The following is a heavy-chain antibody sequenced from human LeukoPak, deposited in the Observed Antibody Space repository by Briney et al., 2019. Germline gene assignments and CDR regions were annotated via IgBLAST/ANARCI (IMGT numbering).Heavy chain of an antibody. CDR1: GGSIGGNSY. J-gene: IGHJ4*02. CDR2: ISNSGST. D-gene: IGHD1-26*01. Sequence: SETLSLTCTVSGGSIGGNSYWSWIRPPPGKGPEWIGHISNSGSTYYSPSLSSRVTISLDTSKNQFSLKLRSVTAADTAVYYCARGGASSIPLDYWGRGTLVTVSS. V-gene: IGHV4-61*01. CDR3: ARGGASSIPLDY.